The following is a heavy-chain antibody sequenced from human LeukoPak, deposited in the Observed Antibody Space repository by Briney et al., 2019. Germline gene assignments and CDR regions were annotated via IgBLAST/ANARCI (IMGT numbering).Heavy chain of an antibody. D-gene: IGHD2-8*01. V-gene: IGHV1-18*01. CDR3: AGSLGYCTSNVCYLKY. J-gene: IGHJ4*02. CDR1: GYSENFYG. CDR2: ISAQHGQT. Sequence: ASVKVSCKTSGYSENFYGITWVRQVAGQGLEWMGWISAQHGQTEYAPNRKDRVTMTTHTYTKTAYMELRSLRSDDTAVYYCAGSLGYCTSNVCYLKYWGQGPLVPVS.